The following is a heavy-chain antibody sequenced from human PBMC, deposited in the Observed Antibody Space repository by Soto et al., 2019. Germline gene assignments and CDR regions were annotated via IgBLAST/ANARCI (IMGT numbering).Heavy chain of an antibody. CDR3: ARGTPGGYSYGTYYYYYYGMDV. D-gene: IGHD5-18*01. J-gene: IGHJ6*02. CDR2: ISYDGSNK. Sequence: PGGSLRLSCAASVFTFSSDAMHWVRQAPGKGLEWVAVISYDGSNKYYADSVKGRFTISRDNSKNTLYLQMNSLRAEDTAVYYCARGTPGGYSYGTYYYYYYGMDVWGQGTTVTVSS. CDR1: VFTFSSDA. V-gene: IGHV3-30-3*01.